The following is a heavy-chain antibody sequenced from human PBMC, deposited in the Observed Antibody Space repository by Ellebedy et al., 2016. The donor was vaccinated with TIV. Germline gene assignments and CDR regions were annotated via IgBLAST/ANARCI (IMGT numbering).Heavy chain of an antibody. D-gene: IGHD3-22*01. Sequence: ASVKVSCXASAYSFINFGIRWVRQAPGQGLEWMGWVSPYNGNTNYAQKFQARVTMTTDTSTNTAYMELRSLRSDDTAVYYCAREGAYDSGGYYELFDYWGQGTLVTVSS. CDR3: AREGAYDSGGYYELFDY. J-gene: IGHJ4*02. CDR2: VSPYNGNT. V-gene: IGHV1-18*01. CDR1: AYSFINFG.